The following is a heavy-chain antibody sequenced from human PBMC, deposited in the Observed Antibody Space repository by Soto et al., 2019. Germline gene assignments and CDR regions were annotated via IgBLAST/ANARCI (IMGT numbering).Heavy chain of an antibody. CDR1: GGSISSGY. V-gene: IGHV4-59*01. J-gene: IGHJ5*02. CDR2: TYLGGSI. Sequence: SETLSLTCSVSGGSISSGYWTWIRHPPGKRLEWIGYTYLGGSINYNPSLKSRVIISVDTAKNQFSLSLSSVTAADTAVYYCTGAYYDIDGYILGPWGQGTSVTVSS. CDR3: TGAYYDIDGYILGP. D-gene: IGHD3-22*01.